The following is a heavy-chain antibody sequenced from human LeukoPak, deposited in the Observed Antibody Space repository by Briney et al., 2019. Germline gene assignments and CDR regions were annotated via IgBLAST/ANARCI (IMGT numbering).Heavy chain of an antibody. CDR3: AKEGQWYPIANDY. J-gene: IGHJ4*02. CDR2: IRYDGSNK. CDR1: GFTFSSYG. D-gene: IGHD2-15*01. Sequence: GGSLRLSCAASGFTFSSYGMHWVRQAPGKGLEWVAFIRYDGSNKYYADSVKGRFTISRDNSKNTLYLQMNSLRAEDTAVYYCAKEGQWYPIANDYWGQGTLVTVSS. V-gene: IGHV3-30*02.